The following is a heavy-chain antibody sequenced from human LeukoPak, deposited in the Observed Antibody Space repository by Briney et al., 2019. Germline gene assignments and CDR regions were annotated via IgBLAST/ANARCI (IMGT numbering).Heavy chain of an antibody. Sequence: PSETLSLTCTVSGGSISSTNYYWGWIRQPPGKGLEWIGSIYYSGSTYYSPSLKSRVTISVDTSKNQFSLKLSSVTAADTAVYYCARYRDKAAAGSYFDYWGQGTLVTVSS. CDR1: GGSISSTNYY. CDR3: ARYRDKAAAGSYFDY. CDR2: IYYSGST. D-gene: IGHD6-13*01. J-gene: IGHJ4*02. V-gene: IGHV4-39*01.